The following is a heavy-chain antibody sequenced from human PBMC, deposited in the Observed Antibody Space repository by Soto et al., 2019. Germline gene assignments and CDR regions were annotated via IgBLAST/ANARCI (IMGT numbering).Heavy chain of an antibody. J-gene: IGHJ3*02. CDR1: GFTFDDYA. CDR2: ISWNSGST. V-gene: IGHV3-9*01. Sequence: EVQLVESGGGLVQPGRSLRLSCAASGFTFDDYAMHWVRQTPGKGLEWVSGISWNSGSTGYADSVKGRFTISRDNARNSLSLQMNSLRAEDTAVYYCAKVWSSKGLANFFSAFDIWGQGTMVTVSS. CDR3: AKVWSSKGLANFFSAFDI. D-gene: IGHD3-10*01.